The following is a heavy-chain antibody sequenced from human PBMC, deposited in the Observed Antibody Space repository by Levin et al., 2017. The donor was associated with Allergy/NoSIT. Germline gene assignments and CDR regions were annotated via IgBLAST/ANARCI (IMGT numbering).Heavy chain of an antibody. D-gene: IGHD1-26*01. V-gene: IGHV4-31*03. CDR3: ARQVGATGGVDY. Sequence: SETLSLTCTVSGGSISSGGYYWSWIRQHPGKGLEWIGYIYYSGSTYYNPSLKSRVTISVDTSKNQFSLKLSSVTAADTAVYYCARQVGATGGVDYWGQGTLVTVSS. CDR2: IYYSGST. CDR1: GGSISSGGYY. J-gene: IGHJ4*02.